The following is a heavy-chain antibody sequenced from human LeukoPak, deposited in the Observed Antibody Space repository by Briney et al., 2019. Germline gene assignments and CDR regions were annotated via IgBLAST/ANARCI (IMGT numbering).Heavy chain of an antibody. J-gene: IGHJ4*02. CDR3: ARGPGATDIDY. CDR2: ICYSGST. Sequence: SETLSLTCTVSGGSISSYYWSWIRQPPGKGLEWIGYICYSGSTNYNPSLKSRVTISVDTSKNQFSLKLSSVTAADTAVYYCARGPGATDIDYWGQGTLVTVSS. D-gene: IGHD1-26*01. V-gene: IGHV4-59*01. CDR1: GGSISSYY.